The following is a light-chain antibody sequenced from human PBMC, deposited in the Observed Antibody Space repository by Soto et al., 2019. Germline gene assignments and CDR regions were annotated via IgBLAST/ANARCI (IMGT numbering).Light chain of an antibody. CDR2: AAA. Sequence: DIQMTQSPSSLSASVGDRVTITCRASQSISSYLQCYQQKPAKAPKLLLNAAASLQSAVTSRFSGSRSGRAFILTISSLQHADFATYYCQQRYSTSPTFGQGTKVDIK. J-gene: IGKJ1*01. CDR3: QQRYSTSPT. V-gene: IGKV1-39*01. CDR1: QSISSY.